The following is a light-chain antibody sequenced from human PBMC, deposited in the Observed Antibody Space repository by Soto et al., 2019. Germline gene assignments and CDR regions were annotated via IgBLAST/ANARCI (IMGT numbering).Light chain of an antibody. CDR1: SSDLGGYNY. CDR2: EVS. CDR3: NSYAGSNNWV. J-gene: IGLJ7*01. Sequence: QSVLTQPPSASGSPGQSVTISCTGTSSDLGGYNYVSWYQQHPGKAPKLMIYEVSKRPSGVPDRFSGSKSGNTASLTVSGLQAEDEADYYCNSYAGSNNWVFGGGTQLTVL. V-gene: IGLV2-8*01.